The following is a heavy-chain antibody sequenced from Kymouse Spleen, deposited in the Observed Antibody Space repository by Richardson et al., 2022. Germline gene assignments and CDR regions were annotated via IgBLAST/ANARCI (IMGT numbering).Heavy chain of an antibody. CDR3: AKDIGLRYFDWSKAT. CDR1: GFTFDDYA. Sequence: EVQLVESGGGLVQPGRSLRLSCAASGFTFDDYAMHWVRQAPGKGLEWVSGISWNSGSIGYADSVKGRFTISRDNAKNSLYLQMNSLRAEDTALYYCAKDIGLRYFDWSKATGAREPWSPSPQ. D-gene: IGHD3-9*01. J-gene: IGHJ4*02. CDR2: ISWNSGSI. V-gene: IGHV3-9*01.